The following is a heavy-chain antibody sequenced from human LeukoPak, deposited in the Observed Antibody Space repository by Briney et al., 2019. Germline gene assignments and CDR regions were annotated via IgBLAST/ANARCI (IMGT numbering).Heavy chain of an antibody. CDR3: ATSGGYYSVDAFDI. Sequence: PQTLSLTCTVSGGSISSGDYYWSWIRQPPGKGLEWIGYIYHSGSTYYNPSLKSRVTISVDTSKNQFPLKLSSVTAADTAVYYCATSGGYYSVDAFDIWGQGTMVTVSS. V-gene: IGHV4-30-4*08. D-gene: IGHD1-26*01. J-gene: IGHJ3*02. CDR2: IYHSGST. CDR1: GGSISSGDYY.